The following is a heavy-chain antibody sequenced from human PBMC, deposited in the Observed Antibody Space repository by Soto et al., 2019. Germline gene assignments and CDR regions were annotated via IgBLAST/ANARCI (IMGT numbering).Heavy chain of an antibody. CDR2: IFYTGIT. CDR3: ARVYSGSYSDS. CDR1: GGSLSSYDYY. D-gene: IGHD1-26*01. J-gene: IGHJ4*02. Sequence: SETLSLTCSVSGGSLSSYDYYWSWVRQSPGKGLEWIGYIFYTGITYSNPSLESRVTISVDTSKNQFSLKLTSVTAADTAVYYCARVYSGSYSDSWGQGTLVTVSS. V-gene: IGHV4-30-4*01.